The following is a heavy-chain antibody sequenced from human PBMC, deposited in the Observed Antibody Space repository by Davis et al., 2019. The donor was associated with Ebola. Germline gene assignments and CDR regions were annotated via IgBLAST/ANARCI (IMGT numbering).Heavy chain of an antibody. CDR2: ISYDGSNK. J-gene: IGHJ4*02. CDR3: ARSTGPQD. Sequence: GESLKISCAASGFTFSSYGMHWVRQAPGKGLEWVAVISYDGSNKYYADSVKGRFTISRDNSKNTLYLQMNSLRAEDTAVYYCARSTGPQDWGQGTLVTVSS. CDR1: GFTFSSYG. V-gene: IGHV3-30*03. D-gene: IGHD3-9*01.